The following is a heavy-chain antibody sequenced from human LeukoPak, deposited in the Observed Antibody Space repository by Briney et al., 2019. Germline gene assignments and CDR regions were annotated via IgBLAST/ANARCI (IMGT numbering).Heavy chain of an antibody. Sequence: GGSLRLSCAASGFTFSSYAMRWVRQAPGKGLEWASAISGSGGSTYYADSVKGRFTISRDNSKNTLYLQMNSLRAEDTAVYYCAKGCVSMYYFDYWGQGTLVTVSS. CDR3: AKGCVSMYYFDY. D-gene: IGHD5/OR15-5a*01. CDR1: GFTFSSYA. J-gene: IGHJ4*02. CDR2: ISGSGGST. V-gene: IGHV3-23*01.